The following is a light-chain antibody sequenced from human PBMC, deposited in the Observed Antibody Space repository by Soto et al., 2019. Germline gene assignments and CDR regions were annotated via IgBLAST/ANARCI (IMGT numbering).Light chain of an antibody. V-gene: IGLV2-14*01. J-gene: IGLJ3*02. CDR1: SGDVGGSNS. CDR3: SSYTSVSTLV. Sequence: QSAPTQPASVSGSPGQSITISCTGTSGDVGGSNSVSWYQHHPGKAPKLMIYDVNNRPSGVSNRFSGSKSGNTASLTISGLQPDDEADYYCSSYTSVSTLVFGGGTKLTVL. CDR2: DVN.